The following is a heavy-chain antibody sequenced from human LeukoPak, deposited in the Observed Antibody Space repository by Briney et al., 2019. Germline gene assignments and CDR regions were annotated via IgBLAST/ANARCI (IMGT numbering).Heavy chain of an antibody. CDR1: GFTFSGSA. D-gene: IGHD5-24*01. V-gene: IGHV3-73*01. Sequence: PGGSLRLSCAASGFTFSGSAMHWVGQASGKGLEWVGRIRSKANSYATAYAASVKGRFTISRDDSKNTAYLQMNSLKTEDTAVYYCTRHPGDGYNRDYWGQGTLITVSS. CDR2: IRSKANSYAT. J-gene: IGHJ4*02. CDR3: TRHPGDGYNRDY.